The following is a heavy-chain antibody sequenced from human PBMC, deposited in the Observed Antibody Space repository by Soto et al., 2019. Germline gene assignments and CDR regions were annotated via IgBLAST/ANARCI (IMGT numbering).Heavy chain of an antibody. J-gene: IGHJ6*02. V-gene: IGHV1-24*01. CDR3: ATVGGTTHYYYYGMDV. CDR2: FDPEGGET. Sequence: GASVKVSCKVSGYTLTELSMHWVRQAPGKGLEWMGGFDPEGGETIYAQKFQGRVTMTEDTSTDTAYMELSSLRSEDTAVYYCATVGGTTHYYYYGMDVWGQGTTVTVSS. CDR1: GYTLTELS. D-gene: IGHD1-7*01.